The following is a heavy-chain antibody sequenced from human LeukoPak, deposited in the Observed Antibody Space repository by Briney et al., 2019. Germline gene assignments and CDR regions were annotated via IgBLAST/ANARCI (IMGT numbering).Heavy chain of an antibody. D-gene: IGHD2-2*01. CDR3: ARDWENCSSTSCYDNWFDP. CDR1: GFTFSSYG. V-gene: IGHV3-33*01. Sequence: PGGSLRLSCAASGFTFSSYGMHWVRQAPGKGLEWVAVIWYDGSNKYYADSVKGRFTISRDNSKNTLYLQMNSLRAEDTAVYYCARDWENCSSTSCYDNWFDPWGQGTLVTVSS. J-gene: IGHJ5*02. CDR2: IWYDGSNK.